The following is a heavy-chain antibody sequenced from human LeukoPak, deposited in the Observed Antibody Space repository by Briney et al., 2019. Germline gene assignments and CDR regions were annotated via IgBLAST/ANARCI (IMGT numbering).Heavy chain of an antibody. D-gene: IGHD3-10*01. Sequence: GASVKVSCTASGGTFSSYAISWVRQAPGQGLEWMGGIIPIFGTANYAQKFQGRVTITADESTSTAYMELSSLRSEDTAVYYCARVSGSEKTYYYYYMDVWGKGTTVTVSS. CDR1: GGTFSSYA. J-gene: IGHJ6*03. CDR2: IIPIFGTA. CDR3: ARVSGSEKTYYYYYMDV. V-gene: IGHV1-69*13.